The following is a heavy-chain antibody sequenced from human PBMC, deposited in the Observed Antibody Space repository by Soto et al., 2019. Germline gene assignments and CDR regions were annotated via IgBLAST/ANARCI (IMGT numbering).Heavy chain of an antibody. Sequence: SVKVSCKASGGTFSTSSINWLRQAPGQRPEWMGNILPVFGTADYAQKFRDRVTITADKSTNTAYMELRSLFSEDAAVYCCARGERYCSGGSCYPSPYYYGMDVWGQGTTVTVSS. J-gene: IGHJ6*02. CDR2: ILPVFGTA. D-gene: IGHD2-15*01. CDR1: GGTFSTSS. CDR3: ARGERYCSGGSCYPSPYYYGMDV. V-gene: IGHV1-69*06.